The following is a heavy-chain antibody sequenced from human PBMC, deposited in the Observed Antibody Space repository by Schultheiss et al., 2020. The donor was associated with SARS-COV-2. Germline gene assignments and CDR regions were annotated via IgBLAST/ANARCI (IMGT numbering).Heavy chain of an antibody. Sequence: GGSLRLSCAASGFTVSSNYMSWVRQAPGKGLEWVSVIYSGGSTYYADSVKGRFTISRDNSKNTLYLQMNSLRAEDTAVYYCARDRRYKEYYFDYWGQGTLVTVSS. J-gene: IGHJ4*02. D-gene: IGHD1-14*01. CDR1: GFTVSSNY. CDR3: ARDRRYKEYYFDY. V-gene: IGHV3-66*02. CDR2: IYSGGST.